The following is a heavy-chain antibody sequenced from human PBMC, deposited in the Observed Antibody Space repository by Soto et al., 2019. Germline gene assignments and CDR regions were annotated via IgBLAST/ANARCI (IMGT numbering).Heavy chain of an antibody. V-gene: IGHV3-23*01. D-gene: IGHD6-25*01. J-gene: IGHJ5*02. CDR2: LTGSGLST. Sequence: GGSLRLSCTVSGFTFRSFAMTWVRQAPGKGLDWVASLTGSGLSTFYADSVKGRFTVSRDNSNNTLYLLMTSLRAEDTAVYYCARTFWVANRGYFDPWGQGTLVTVSS. CDR1: GFTFRSFA. CDR3: ARTFWVANRGYFDP.